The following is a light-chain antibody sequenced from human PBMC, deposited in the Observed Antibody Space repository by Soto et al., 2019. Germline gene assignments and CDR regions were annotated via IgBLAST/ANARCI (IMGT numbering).Light chain of an antibody. J-gene: IGLJ2*01. Sequence: QSVLTQPASVSGSPGQSITISCTGTSSDVGGYNYVSWYQQHPGKAPKFMIYDVSNRPSGVSNRFSGSKSGNTASLIISGLQAEDEADYYCSSYTSSSTLGHVVFGGGTKLTVL. V-gene: IGLV2-14*01. CDR1: SSDVGGYNY. CDR3: SSYTSSSTLGHVV. CDR2: DVS.